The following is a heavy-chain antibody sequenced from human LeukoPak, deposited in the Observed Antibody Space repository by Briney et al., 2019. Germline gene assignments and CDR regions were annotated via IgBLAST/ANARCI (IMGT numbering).Heavy chain of an antibody. D-gene: IGHD6-19*01. CDR1: GFTFSKYW. CDR3: ARDSIPVAVYFDH. CDR2: IKSDGSGT. J-gene: IGHJ4*02. V-gene: IGHV3-74*01. Sequence: PGGSLRLSCAASGFTFSKYWMHWVRQAPGKGLVWVSRIKSDGSGTSYADSVKGRFTISRDNAKNTLYLQMNSLRAEDTALYYCARDSIPVAVYFDHWGQGALVTVSS.